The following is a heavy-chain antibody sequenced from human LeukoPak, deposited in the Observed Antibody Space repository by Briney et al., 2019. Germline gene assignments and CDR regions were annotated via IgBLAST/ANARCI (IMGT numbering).Heavy chain of an antibody. CDR3: AMFSGNWFDP. Sequence: PSEALSLTCTVSGGSISSYYWSWIRQPPGKGLEWIGNMYYSRSTKYSPSLKSRVTMSLDTAKNQCSLKLSSVTAADTALYHCAMFSGNWFDPWGQGTLVTVSS. D-gene: IGHD3-10*02. CDR1: GGSISSYY. V-gene: IGHV4-59*03. J-gene: IGHJ5*02. CDR2: MYYSRST.